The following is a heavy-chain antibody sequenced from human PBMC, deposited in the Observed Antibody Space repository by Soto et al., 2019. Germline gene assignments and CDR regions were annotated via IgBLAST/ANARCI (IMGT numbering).Heavy chain of an antibody. CDR1: GFTFSSYG. V-gene: IGHV3-30*18. J-gene: IGHJ6*03. D-gene: IGHD3-3*01. Sequence: QPGGSLRLSCAASGFTFSSYGMHWVRQAPGKGLEWEAVISYDGSNKYYADSVKGRFTISRDNSKNTLYLQMNSLRAEDTAVYYCAKYGYDFWSGYYRRYYYYYMDVWGKGTTVTVSS. CDR3: AKYGYDFWSGYYRRYYYYYMDV. CDR2: ISYDGSNK.